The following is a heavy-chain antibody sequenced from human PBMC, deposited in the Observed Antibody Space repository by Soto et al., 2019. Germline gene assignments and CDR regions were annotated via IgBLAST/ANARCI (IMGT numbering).Heavy chain of an antibody. V-gene: IGHV3-48*03. CDR3: ARVCLFCSGGSCYRWFDN. CDR2: ISSSGSTI. D-gene: IGHD2-15*01. J-gene: IGHJ5*01. CDR1: GFTFSSYE. Sequence: GGSLRLSCAASGFTFSSYEMNWVRQAPGKGLEWVSYISSSGSTIYYADSVKGRFTISRDNAKNSLYLQMNSLRAEDTAVYYCARVCLFCSGGSCYRWFDNGGHGTPVTVS.